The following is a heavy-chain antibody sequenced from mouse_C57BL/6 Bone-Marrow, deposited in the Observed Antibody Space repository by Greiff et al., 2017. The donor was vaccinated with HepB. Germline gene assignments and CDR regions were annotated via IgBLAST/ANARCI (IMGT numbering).Heavy chain of an antibody. Sequence: QVQLKQPGAELVMPGASVKLSCKASGYTFTSYWMHWVKQRPGQGLEWIGEIDPSDSYTNYNQKFKGKSTLTVDKSSSTAYMQLSSLTSEDSAVYYCARERVITTVKDPWYFDGWGTGTTVTVSS. CDR2: IDPSDSYT. V-gene: IGHV1-69*01. J-gene: IGHJ1*03. CDR1: GYTFTSYW. CDR3: ARERVITTVKDPWYFDG. D-gene: IGHD1-1*01.